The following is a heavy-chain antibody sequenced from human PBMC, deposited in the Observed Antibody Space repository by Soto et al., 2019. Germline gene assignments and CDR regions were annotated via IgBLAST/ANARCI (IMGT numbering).Heavy chain of an antibody. Sequence: GGSLRLSYAASGFTFSGYGMHWVRQAPGKGLEWVAVIWYDGSNKYYADSVKGRFTISRDNSKNTLYLQMNSLRAEDTAVYYCARDGRYCSSTSCYEGDLEYYYMDVWGKGTTVTVSS. CDR3: ARDGRYCSSTSCYEGDLEYYYMDV. D-gene: IGHD2-2*01. CDR1: GFTFSGYG. CDR2: IWYDGSNK. J-gene: IGHJ6*03. V-gene: IGHV3-33*01.